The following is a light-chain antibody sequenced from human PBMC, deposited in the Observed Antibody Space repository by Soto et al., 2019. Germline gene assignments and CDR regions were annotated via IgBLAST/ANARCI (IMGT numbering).Light chain of an antibody. CDR3: SAYAGSNNFV. CDR1: SSDVGGYNY. V-gene: IGLV2-8*01. Sequence: QPDLTQPASVYGSRGQAITISCTGTSSDVGGYNYVSWYQQHPGKAPKLMIYEVSNRPSGVPDRFSGSKSGNTASLTVSGLQTEDEADYYCSAYAGSNNFVFGSGTKVTV. CDR2: EVS. J-gene: IGLJ1*01.